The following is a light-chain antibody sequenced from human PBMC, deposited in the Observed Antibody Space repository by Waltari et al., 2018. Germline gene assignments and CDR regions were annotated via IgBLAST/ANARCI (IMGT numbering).Light chain of an antibody. V-gene: IGKV1D-16*01. CDR2: AAS. CDR3: QQYNNYPRT. CDR1: QDIASW. J-gene: IGKJ4*01. Sequence: DIQMTQSPSSLSASVGDRVTITCRASQDIASWLAWYQQKPGKAPKSLIYAASNLQSGVPSRFSGSGSGTDFTLTISSLQPEDFATYDCQQYNNYPRTFGGGTKVEIK.